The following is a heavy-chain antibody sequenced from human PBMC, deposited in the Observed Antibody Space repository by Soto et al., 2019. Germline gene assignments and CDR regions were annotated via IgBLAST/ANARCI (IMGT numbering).Heavy chain of an antibody. CDR1: GYTFISYY. V-gene: IGHV1-46*01. CDR3: ARDRVDCSGGNCWRSVEDT. J-gene: IGHJ5*02. D-gene: IGHD2-15*01. Sequence: QVQLVQSGAEVKKPGASVKVSCKASGYTFISYYMHWVRQAPGQGLEWMGIIDPSGGGTSYAQKFQGRLTMTRDTSTSTVYMELSSLRSEDTAVYYCARDRVDCSGGNCWRSVEDTWGQGTLVTVSS. CDR2: IDPSGGGT.